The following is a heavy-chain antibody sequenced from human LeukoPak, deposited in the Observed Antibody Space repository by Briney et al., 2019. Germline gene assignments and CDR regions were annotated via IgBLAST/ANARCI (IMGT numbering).Heavy chain of an antibody. CDR1: GYSINSGYY. J-gene: IGHJ4*02. CDR3: ATWVGSIAAHYFDY. V-gene: IGHV4-38-2*02. D-gene: IGHD6-13*01. CDR2: IYYSGST. Sequence: SETLSLTCTVSGYSINSGYYWSWIRQPPGKRLEWIGSIYYSGSTYSNPTLKSRVTISVDTSKNQFSLKLSSVTAADTAVYYCATWVGSIAAHYFDYWGQGTLVTVSS.